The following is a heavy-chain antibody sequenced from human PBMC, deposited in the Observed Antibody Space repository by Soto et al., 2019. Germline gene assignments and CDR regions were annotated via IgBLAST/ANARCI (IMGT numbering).Heavy chain of an antibody. Sequence: QVQLVQSGAEVKKPGSSVKVSCKASGGTFSSYAISWVRQAPGHGLEWMGGIIPIFGTANYAQKFQGSVTITAADSTSTADMELSSLGSEGTAVYYWASPGYYGSGSHYWGQGTLVTVSS. D-gene: IGHD3-10*01. CDR1: GGTFSSYA. V-gene: IGHV1-69*12. CDR2: IIPIFGTA. CDR3: ASPGYYGSGSHY. J-gene: IGHJ4*02.